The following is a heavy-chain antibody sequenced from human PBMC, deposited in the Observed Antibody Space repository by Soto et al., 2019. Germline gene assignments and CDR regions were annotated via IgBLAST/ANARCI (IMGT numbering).Heavy chain of an antibody. Sequence: GASVKVSCKASGYTFTSYAMHWLRQSPGQRLEWMGWINAGNGNTKYSQKFQGRVTITRDTSASTAYMELSSLRSEDTAVYYCARSLQIVPAAIAYWGQGTLVTVSS. V-gene: IGHV1-3*01. CDR1: GYTFTSYA. J-gene: IGHJ4*02. D-gene: IGHD2-2*02. CDR3: ARSLQIVPAAIAY. CDR2: INAGNGNT.